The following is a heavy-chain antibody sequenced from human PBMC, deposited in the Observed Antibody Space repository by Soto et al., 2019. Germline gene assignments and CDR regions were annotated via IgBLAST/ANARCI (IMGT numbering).Heavy chain of an antibody. CDR1: GFSFGSYA. Sequence: GGSLRLACGASGFSFGSYALSWVGQVPGKGGAWAPCISSTTNYIYYGDSMKGRFTISRHNPQNSLYLEMHSLRAHATAPYYCASESDALPSHFHYCLKRPLVPFSS. CDR3: ASESDALPSHFHY. V-gene: IGHV3-21*06. J-gene: IGHJ4*02. D-gene: IGHD2-2*01. CDR2: ISSTTNYI.